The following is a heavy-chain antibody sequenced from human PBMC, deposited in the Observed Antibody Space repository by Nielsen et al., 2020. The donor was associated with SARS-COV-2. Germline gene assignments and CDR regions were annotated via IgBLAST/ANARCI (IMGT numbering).Heavy chain of an antibody. CDR2: IYSGGST. CDR3: ARDLRLGDYDDY. D-gene: IGHD3-16*01. V-gene: IGHV3-53*01. CDR1: GFTVSSNY. Sequence: GGSLRLSCAASGFTVSSNYMSWVRQAPGKGLEWVSVIYSGGSTYYADSVKGRFTISRDNSKNTLYLQMNSLRAEDTAVYYCARDLRLGDYDDYWGQGTLVTVSS. J-gene: IGHJ4*02.